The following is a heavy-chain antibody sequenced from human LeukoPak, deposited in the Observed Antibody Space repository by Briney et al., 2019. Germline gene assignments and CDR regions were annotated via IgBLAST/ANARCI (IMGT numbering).Heavy chain of an antibody. Sequence: SETLSLTCAVYGGSFSGYYWSWIRQPPGKGLEWIGEINHSGSTNYNPSLKSRVTISVDTSKNQFSLKLSSVTAADTAVYYCARRSRGFYYYYYYMDVWGKGTTVTVSS. CDR2: INHSGST. CDR3: ARRSRGFYYYYYYMDV. V-gene: IGHV4-34*01. J-gene: IGHJ6*03. D-gene: IGHD2-15*01. CDR1: GGSFSGYY.